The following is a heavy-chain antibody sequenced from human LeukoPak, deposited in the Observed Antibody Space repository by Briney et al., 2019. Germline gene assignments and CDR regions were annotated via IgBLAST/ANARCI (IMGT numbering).Heavy chain of an antibody. Sequence: KPGGSLRLSCAASGFTFSSYSMNWVRQAPGKGLEWVSSISSSSSYIYYADSVKGRFTISRDNAKNSLYLQMNSLRSEDTAVYYCATFSAMVTYTLDYWGQGTLVTVSS. V-gene: IGHV3-21*04. CDR1: GFTFSSYS. D-gene: IGHD5-18*01. J-gene: IGHJ4*02. CDR2: ISSSSSYI. CDR3: ATFSAMVTYTLDY.